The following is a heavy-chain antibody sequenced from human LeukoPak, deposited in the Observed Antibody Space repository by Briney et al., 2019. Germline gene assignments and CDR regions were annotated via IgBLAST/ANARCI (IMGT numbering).Heavy chain of an antibody. CDR2: ISWNSGNI. Sequence: GRSLRLSCAASGFTFDDYAMHWVRQVPGKGLEWVSGISWNSGNIGYAVSVKGRFTISRSNAKYSLYLQMNSLRAEDMAFYYCAKGHITMIVGGFDYWGQGTLVTVSS. V-gene: IGHV3-9*03. CDR1: GFTFDDYA. D-gene: IGHD3-22*01. J-gene: IGHJ4*02. CDR3: AKGHITMIVGGFDY.